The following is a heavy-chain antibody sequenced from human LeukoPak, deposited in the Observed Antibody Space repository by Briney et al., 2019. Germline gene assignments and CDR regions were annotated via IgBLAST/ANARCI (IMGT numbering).Heavy chain of an antibody. CDR2: IRSKAYGGTT. Sequence: GGSLRLSCTASGFTFGDYAMSWFRQAPGKGLEWVGLIRSKAYGGTTEYGASVKGRFTISRDDSKSIAYLQMNSLKTEDTAVHYCAGGPVVTFREYFGMDVWGQGTTVTVSS. CDR3: AGGPVVTFREYFGMDV. D-gene: IGHD2-2*01. V-gene: IGHV3-49*03. CDR1: GFTFGDYA. J-gene: IGHJ6*02.